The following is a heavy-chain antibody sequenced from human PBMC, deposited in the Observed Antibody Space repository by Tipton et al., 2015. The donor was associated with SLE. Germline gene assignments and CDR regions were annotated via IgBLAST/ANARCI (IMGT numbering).Heavy chain of an antibody. CDR2: MYYSGST. J-gene: IGHJ3*02. CDR1: GDSIISSSYY. D-gene: IGHD3-3*01. V-gene: IGHV4-39*07. CDR3: AGDGPYYDFWSGMVTFDI. Sequence: TLSLTCSVSGDSIISSSYYWGWIRQPPGKGLEWIGSMYYSGSTYYNPSLNSRVTISVDTTKNQFSLMLRSVTAADTAVYYCAGDGPYYDFWSGMVTFDIWGQGTMVTVSS.